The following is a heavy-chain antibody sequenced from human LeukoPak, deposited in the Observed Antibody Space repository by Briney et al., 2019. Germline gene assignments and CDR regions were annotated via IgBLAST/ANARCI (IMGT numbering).Heavy chain of an antibody. CDR1: GFTFTSYS. D-gene: IGHD4/OR15-4a*01. CDR2: VSSTNNYI. J-gene: IGHJ4*02. Sequence: GGSLRLSCAASGFTFTSYSMNWVRQGPGKGLEWVSSVSSTNNYIYHADSVKGRFTICRDNAKNSLYLQMNSLRAEDTAVYYCARGRIYGDKSGTYYFDYWGQGTLVTVSS. CDR3: ARGRIYGDKSGTYYFDY. V-gene: IGHV3-21*01.